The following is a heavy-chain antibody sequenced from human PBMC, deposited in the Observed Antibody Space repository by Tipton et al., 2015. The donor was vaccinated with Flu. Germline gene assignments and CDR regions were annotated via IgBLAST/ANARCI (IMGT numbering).Heavy chain of an antibody. Sequence: SLRLSCAASGFTVSSNYMSWVRQAPGKGLEWVSVIYSGGSTYYADSVKGRFTISRDNSKNTLYLQMNSLRAEDTAVYYCASNWGDYDFWSGYPKWGQGTLVTVSS. D-gene: IGHD3-3*01. CDR3: ASNWGDYDFWSGYPK. CDR1: GFTVSSNY. CDR2: IYSGGST. J-gene: IGHJ4*02. V-gene: IGHV3-53*01.